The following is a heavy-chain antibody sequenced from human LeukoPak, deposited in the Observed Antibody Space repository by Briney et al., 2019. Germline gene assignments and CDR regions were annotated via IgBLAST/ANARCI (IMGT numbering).Heavy chain of an antibody. CDR1: GLKFSDAW. CDR3: KWERSVYYGMDV. V-gene: IGHV3-15*01. J-gene: IGHJ6*02. Sequence: QAGGSLRLSCVVSGLKFSDAWVTWVRQAPGKGLEWVGRIKRGGTTDYVAPVNGRFTISRDDSKNTIYLQVNSLKIEDTAVYYCKWERSVYYGMDVWGQGTTVTVSS. D-gene: IGHD1-26*01. CDR2: IKRGGTT.